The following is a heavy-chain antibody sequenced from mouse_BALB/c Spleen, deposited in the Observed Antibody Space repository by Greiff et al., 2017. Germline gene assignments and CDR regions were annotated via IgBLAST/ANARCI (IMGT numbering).Heavy chain of an antibody. V-gene: IGHV5-9-4*01. CDR2: ISSGGSYT. CDR1: GFTFTSYA. D-gene: IGHD2-4*01. CDR3: ARGDDHDGLAY. J-gene: IGHJ3*01. Sequence: EVKLVESGGGLVKPGGSLKLSCAASGFTFTSYAMSLVRQSPEKRLEWVAEISSGGSYTYYPDTVTGRFSISRANAKNTLYLEMSSLRSGDTAMYYCARGDDHDGLAYWGQGTLVTVSA.